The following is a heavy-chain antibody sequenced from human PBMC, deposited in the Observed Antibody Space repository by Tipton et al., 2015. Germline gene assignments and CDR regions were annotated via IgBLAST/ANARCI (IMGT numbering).Heavy chain of an antibody. CDR1: GGSVSSDFYY. J-gene: IGHJ6*02. CDR3: ARGHISYYYDSRGYQHYYYYGMDV. Sequence: TLSLTCTVSGGSVSSDFYYWSWIRQPPGKGLEWIGYIFHSGSINYSPSLKSRVTISVDKSKNQFSLKLSSVTAADTAVYYCARGHISYYYDSRGYQHYYYYGMDVWGQGTTVTVSS. D-gene: IGHD3-22*01. CDR2: IFHSGSI. V-gene: IGHV4-61*01.